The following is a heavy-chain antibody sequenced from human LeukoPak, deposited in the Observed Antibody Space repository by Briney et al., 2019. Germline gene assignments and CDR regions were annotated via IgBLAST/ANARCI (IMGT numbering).Heavy chain of an antibody. CDR1: GYSFTSYW. CDR3: ARAGEFVPNYFDY. J-gene: IGHJ4*02. D-gene: IGHD3-10*01. CDR2: IYPGDSDT. Sequence: GESLKISCKGSGYSFTSYWIGWVRQMPGRGLEWMGIIYPGDSDTRYSPSFQGQVTISADKSISTAYLQWSGLKASDTAMYYCARAGEFVPNYFDYWGQGTLVTVSS. V-gene: IGHV5-51*01.